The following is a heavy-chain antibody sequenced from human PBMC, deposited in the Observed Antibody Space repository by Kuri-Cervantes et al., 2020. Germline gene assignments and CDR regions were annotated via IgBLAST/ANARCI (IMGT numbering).Heavy chain of an antibody. D-gene: IGHD3-3*01. Sequence: GASLKISCAASGFTVSSNYMSWVRQAPGKGLEWVSVIYSGGSTYYADSVHGRLAISRDNSKNTPYVQMISLRAEDTAVYYCSRGPLYYDYWSGYSAGYYGMDVWGQGTTVTVSS. CDR1: GFTVSSNY. CDR3: SRGPLYYDYWSGYSAGYYGMDV. CDR2: IYSGGST. J-gene: IGHJ6*02. V-gene: IGHV3-66*01.